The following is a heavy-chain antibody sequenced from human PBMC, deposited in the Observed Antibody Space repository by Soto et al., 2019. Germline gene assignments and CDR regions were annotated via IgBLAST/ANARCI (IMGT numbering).Heavy chain of an antibody. D-gene: IGHD2-15*01. J-gene: IGHJ4*02. CDR1: GFSLDTSGVG. CDR2: IFWNDDR. Sequence: QITLKESGPTLVRPAQTLTLTCTFSGFSLDTSGVGVGWIRQPPGKAPEWLALIFWNDDRRYSPSLRSRLTITKDTSKNQVVLTMTNVDPVDTATYHCGYRVVVGNIKDYYFDYWGQGIMVAVSS. V-gene: IGHV2-5*01. CDR3: GYRVVVGNIKDYYFDY.